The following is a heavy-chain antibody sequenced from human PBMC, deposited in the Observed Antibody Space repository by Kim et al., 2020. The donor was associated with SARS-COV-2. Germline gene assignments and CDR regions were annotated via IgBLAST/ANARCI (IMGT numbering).Heavy chain of an antibody. Sequence: GGSLRLSCAASGFTFSSYWMSWVRQAPGKGLEWVANIKQDGSEKYYVDSVKGRFTISRDNAKNSLYLQMNSLRAEDTAVYYCARLHCSSTSCYRTPYYGMDVWGQGTTVTVSS. CDR2: IKQDGSEK. D-gene: IGHD2-2*01. V-gene: IGHV3-7*01. CDR3: ARLHCSSTSCYRTPYYGMDV. J-gene: IGHJ6*02. CDR1: GFTFSSYW.